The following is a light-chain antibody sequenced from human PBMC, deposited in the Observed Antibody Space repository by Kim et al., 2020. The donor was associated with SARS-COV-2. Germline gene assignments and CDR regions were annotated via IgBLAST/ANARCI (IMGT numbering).Light chain of an antibody. CDR1: SSNIGTNT. V-gene: IGLV1-44*01. J-gene: IGLJ3*02. Sequence: GQRVTLSCSGSSSNIGTNTVNWYHQFPGTAPKLLIYSNDQRPSRVPDRFSGSKSVPSASLAISGLQSEDEVDYYCAAWDDSLNGWVFGGGTQLTVL. CDR3: AAWDDSLNGWV. CDR2: SND.